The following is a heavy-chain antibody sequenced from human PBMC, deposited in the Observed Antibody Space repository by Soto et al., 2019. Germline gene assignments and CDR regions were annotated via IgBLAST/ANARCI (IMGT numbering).Heavy chain of an antibody. CDR3: AKDVSVAAADYYFDY. V-gene: IGHV3-30*18. Sequence: TGGSLRLSCGASGFTFSTYGMHWVRQAPGKGLEWVAVISGGGSNKYYADSVKGRFIISRDNSKNTLYLQMNSLGAEDTAVYYCAKDVSVAAADYYFDYWGQGTLVTVSS. CDR2: ISGGGSNK. CDR1: GFTFSTYG. J-gene: IGHJ4*02. D-gene: IGHD6-13*01.